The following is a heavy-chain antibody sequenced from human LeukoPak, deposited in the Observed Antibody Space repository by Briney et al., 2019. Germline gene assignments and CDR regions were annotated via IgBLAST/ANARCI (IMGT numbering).Heavy chain of an antibody. D-gene: IGHD6-6*01. CDR2: MWYDGSKD. V-gene: IGHV3-33*06. J-gene: IGHJ4*02. CDR3: AKDRETYEYTFDY. CDR1: GFSFSTYG. Sequence: GKSLRLSCAASGFSFSTYGIHWVRQAPGKGLEWVAIMWYDGSKDYYADSVKGRFTISRDTSKNTLYLQMNNLRAEDTAVYYCAKDRETYEYTFDYWGQGTLVTVSS.